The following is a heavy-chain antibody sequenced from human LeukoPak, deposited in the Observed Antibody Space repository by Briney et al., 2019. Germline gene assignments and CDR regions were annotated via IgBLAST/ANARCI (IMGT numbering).Heavy chain of an antibody. V-gene: IGHV4-34*01. Sequence: SETLSLTCAVYGGSFSGYYWSWIRQPPGKGLGWIGEINHSGSTNYNPSLKSRVTISVDTSKNQFSLKLSSVTAADTAVYYCARGARDIVVVPAARLDYWGQGTLVTVSS. CDR3: ARGARDIVVVPAARLDY. CDR2: INHSGST. D-gene: IGHD2-2*01. CDR1: GGSFSGYY. J-gene: IGHJ4*02.